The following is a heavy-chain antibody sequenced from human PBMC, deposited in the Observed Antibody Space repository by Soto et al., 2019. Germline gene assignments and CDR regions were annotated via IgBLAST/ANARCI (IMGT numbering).Heavy chain of an antibody. D-gene: IGHD2-15*01. V-gene: IGHV4-39*01. J-gene: IGHJ4*02. Sequence: QLQLQESGPGLVKPSETLSLTCTVSGGSISSSSYYWGWIRQPPGKGLEWIGSIYYSGSTYYNPSLKSRFTISVDTSKNQSSLKLSSVTAADTAVYYCARHTPAISISDHWGQGTLVTVSS. CDR3: ARHTPAISISDH. CDR1: GGSISSSSYY. CDR2: IYYSGST.